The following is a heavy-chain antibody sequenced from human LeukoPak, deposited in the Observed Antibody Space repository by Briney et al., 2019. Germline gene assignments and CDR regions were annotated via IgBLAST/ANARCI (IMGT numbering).Heavy chain of an antibody. V-gene: IGHV4-59*01. Sequence: PSETLSLTCSVSTASMKKFFWSWVRQPPGKGLEWTGYIDDSGSTSYNPSLKSRVTISIDTSKNQFFLRLTSVVAADTAKYFCARGLSRARRESDYWGQGTLVTVSS. CDR1: TASMKKFF. CDR2: IDDSGST. CDR3: ARGLSRARRESDY. J-gene: IGHJ4*02.